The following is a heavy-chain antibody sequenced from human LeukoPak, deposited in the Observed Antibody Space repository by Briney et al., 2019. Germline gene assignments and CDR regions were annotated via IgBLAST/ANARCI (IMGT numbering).Heavy chain of an antibody. V-gene: IGHV3-33*01. D-gene: IGHD4-11*01. CDR1: GFMFGNYG. Sequence: PGRSLRLSCAASGFMFGNYGMRWVRQAPGQGLEWVALIWYDGSKKYYADSVKGRFTVSRDNSENTLYLQMNSLRADDTAVYYCARGLQPPVLYGMDVWGQGTTITVSS. CDR3: ARGLQPPVLYGMDV. CDR2: IWYDGSKK. J-gene: IGHJ6*02.